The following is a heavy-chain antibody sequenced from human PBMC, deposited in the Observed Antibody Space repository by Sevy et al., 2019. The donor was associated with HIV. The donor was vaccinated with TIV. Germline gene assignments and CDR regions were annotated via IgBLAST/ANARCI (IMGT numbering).Heavy chain of an antibody. V-gene: IGHV3-30*18. CDR2: ISFDGSYK. Sequence: GGSLRLSCTVSGFTFNLFGMYWVRQAPGKGLEWVASISFDGSYKDYADSVQGRFTISRDDSKNTLYLRMNSLRPEDTALYFCAKDMAVTTPWGFQEFWGPGTLVTVSS. CDR3: AKDMAVTTPWGFQEF. J-gene: IGHJ4*02. D-gene: IGHD6-19*01. CDR1: GFTFNLFG.